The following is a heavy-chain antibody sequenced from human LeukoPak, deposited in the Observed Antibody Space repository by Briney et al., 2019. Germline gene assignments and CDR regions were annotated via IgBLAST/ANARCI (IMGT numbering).Heavy chain of an antibody. CDR1: GYTFTGYY. CDR2: INPNSGGT. D-gene: IGHD3-10*01. CDR3: ARVGMVRGVTYWFDP. V-gene: IGHV1-2*02. J-gene: IGHJ5*02. Sequence: ASVKVSCKASGYTFTGYYMHWVRQAPGQGLGWMGWINPNSGGTNYAQKFQGRVTMTRDTSISTAYMELSRLRSDDTAVYYCARVGMVRGVTYWFDPWGQGTLVTVSS.